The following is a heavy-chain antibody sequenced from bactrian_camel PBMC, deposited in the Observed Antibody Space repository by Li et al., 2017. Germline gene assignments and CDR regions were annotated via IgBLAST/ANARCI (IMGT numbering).Heavy chain of an antibody. Sequence: HVQLVESGGGSVQAGGSLRLSCTASGVAASSLDMAWFRQTPGKNREAVARVDHDEKIDYADSVKGRFTISRDNYKNTLDLQMDSLKPDDTAMYYCAARRPPRWWELDIVRMYEFWGQGTQVTVS. V-gene: IGHV3S53*01. CDR1: GVAASSLD. J-gene: IGHJ4*01. CDR2: VDHDEKI. CDR3: AARRPPRWWELDIVRMYEF. D-gene: IGHD7*01.